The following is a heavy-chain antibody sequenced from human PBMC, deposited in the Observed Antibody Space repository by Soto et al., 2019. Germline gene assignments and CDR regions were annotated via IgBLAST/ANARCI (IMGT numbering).Heavy chain of an antibody. D-gene: IGHD6-13*01. CDR2: IYYSGST. CDR1: GGSISSYY. V-gene: IGHV4-59*01. CDR3: ARVGGIAAAGPQTRYYFEY. J-gene: IGHJ4*02. Sequence: SETLSLTCTVSGGSISSYYWSWIRQPPGKGLEWIGYIYYSGSTNYNPSLKSRVTISVDTSKNQFSLKLSSVTAADTAVYYCARVGGIAAAGPQTRYYFEYWGQGTLVTVSS.